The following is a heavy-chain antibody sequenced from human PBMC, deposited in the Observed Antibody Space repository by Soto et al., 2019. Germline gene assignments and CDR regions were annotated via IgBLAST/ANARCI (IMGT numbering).Heavy chain of an antibody. J-gene: IGHJ4*02. V-gene: IGHV4-31*03. CDR3: TRRRDWTAVDPLDY. D-gene: IGHD5-18*01. Sequence: PSETLSLTCTVSGGSISSGDYYWSWIRQHPGKGLEWIGCIYYSGSTYYNPSLKSRVTISVDTSKNQFSLKLSSVTAADTAVYYCTRRRDWTAVDPLDYWGQGTLVTVSS. CDR2: IYYSGST. CDR1: GGSISSGDYY.